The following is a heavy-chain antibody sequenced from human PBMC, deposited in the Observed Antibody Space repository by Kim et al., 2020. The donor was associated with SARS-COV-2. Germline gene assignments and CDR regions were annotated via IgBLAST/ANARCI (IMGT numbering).Heavy chain of an antibody. CDR1: GFTFSSYG. D-gene: IGHD6-13*01. J-gene: IGHJ5*02. CDR2: ISYDGSNK. Sequence: GGSLRLSCAASGFTFSSYGMHWVRQAPGKGLEWVAIISYDGSNKYYADSVKGRFTISRDNSKNTLYLQMNSLRAEDTAVYSCAREEYSSSWENWFDPWGQGTLVTVSS. V-gene: IGHV3-33*05. CDR3: AREEYSSSWENWFDP.